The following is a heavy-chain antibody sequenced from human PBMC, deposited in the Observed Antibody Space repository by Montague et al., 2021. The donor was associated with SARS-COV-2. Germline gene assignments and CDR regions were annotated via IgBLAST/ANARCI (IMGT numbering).Heavy chain of an antibody. J-gene: IGHJ6*02. V-gene: IGHV4-61*02. CDR3: ARVGVETMVRGVIPAYYYYGMDV. Sequence: TLSLTCSVSGGSISSGSYYWSWIRQPAGKGLEWIGRIYTSGSTNYNPSLKSRVTISVDTSKNQFSLKLSSVTAADTAVYYCARVGVETMVRGVIPAYYYYGMDVWGQGTTVTGSS. CDR1: GGSISSGSYY. D-gene: IGHD3-10*01. CDR2: IYTSGST.